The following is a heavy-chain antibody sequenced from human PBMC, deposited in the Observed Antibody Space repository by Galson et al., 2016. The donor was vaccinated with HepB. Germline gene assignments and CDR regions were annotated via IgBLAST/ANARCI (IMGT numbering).Heavy chain of an antibody. CDR2: ISYDGSNK. V-gene: IGHV3-30*03. CDR3: AGLTYSNGWYADDF. CDR1: GSTFSNYG. Sequence: SLRLSCAASGSTFSNYGMHWVRQAPGKGLEWVAVISYDGSNKNYADSVKGRFTISRDNAQNSLYLQMSSLREEDTAVYFCAGLTYSNGWYADDFWGQGTLVTVSS. D-gene: IGHD6-13*01. J-gene: IGHJ4*02.